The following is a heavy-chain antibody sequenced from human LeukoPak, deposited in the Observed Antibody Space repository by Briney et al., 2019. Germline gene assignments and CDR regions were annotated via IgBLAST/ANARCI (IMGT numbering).Heavy chain of an antibody. D-gene: IGHD3-22*01. CDR3: ARVGMYYYDSSGYLTFDY. V-gene: IGHV1-2*06. Sequence: ASVKVSCKDSGYTFTGYYMHWVRQAPGQGLEWMGRINPNSGGTNYAQKFQGRVTMTRDTSISTAYMELSRLRSDDTAVYYCARVGMYYYDSSGYLTFDYWGQGTLVTVSS. J-gene: IGHJ4*02. CDR1: GYTFTGYY. CDR2: INPNSGGT.